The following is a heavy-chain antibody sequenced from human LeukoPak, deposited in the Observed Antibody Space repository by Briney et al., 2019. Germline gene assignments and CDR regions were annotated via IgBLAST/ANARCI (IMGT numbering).Heavy chain of an antibody. J-gene: IGHJ4*02. Sequence: PGRSLRLSCAASGFTFSNYAMHWVRQAPGKGLEWVAVISYDGSNKYYADSVKGRFTISRDNSKNTLYLQMNSLRAEDTAVYYCARDNREQQLVPPTFDYWGQGTLVTVSS. CDR3: ARDNREQQLVPPTFDY. CDR1: GFTFSNYA. D-gene: IGHD6-13*01. CDR2: ISYDGSNK. V-gene: IGHV3-30-3*01.